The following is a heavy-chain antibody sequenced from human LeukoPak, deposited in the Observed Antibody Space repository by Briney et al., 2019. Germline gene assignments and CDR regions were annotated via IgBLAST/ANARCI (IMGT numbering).Heavy chain of an antibody. CDR1: GGSISSYY. D-gene: IGHD5-12*01. J-gene: IGHJ6*04. CDR3: ARVTADVDIVATTPIYYYYGMDV. V-gene: IGHV4-59*01. CDR2: IYYSGST. Sequence: SETPSLTCTVSGGSISSYYWSWIRQPPGKGLEWIGYIYYSGSTNYNPSLKSRVTISVDTSKNQFSLKLSSVTAADTAVYYCARVTADVDIVATTPIYYYYGMDVWGKGTTVTVSS.